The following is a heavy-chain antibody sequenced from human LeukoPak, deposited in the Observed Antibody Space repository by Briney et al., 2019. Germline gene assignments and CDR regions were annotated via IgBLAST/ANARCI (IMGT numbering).Heavy chain of an antibody. D-gene: IGHD6-6*01. CDR2: IIPIFGTA. Sequence: SVKVSCKASGGTFSSYAISWVRQAPGQGLEWMGGIIPIFGTANYAQRFQGRVTITTDESTSTAYMELSSLRSEDTAVYYCARGGIAARGGIFDYWGQGTLVTVSS. J-gene: IGHJ4*02. V-gene: IGHV1-69*05. CDR1: GGTFSSYA. CDR3: ARGGIAARGGIFDY.